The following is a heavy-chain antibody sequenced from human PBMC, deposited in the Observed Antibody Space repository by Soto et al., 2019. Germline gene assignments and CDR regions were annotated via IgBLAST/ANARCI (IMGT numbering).Heavy chain of an antibody. CDR1: CGSFSGYY. CDR2: INHSGST. D-gene: IGHD3-22*01. J-gene: IGHJ5*02. V-gene: IGHV4-34*01. Sequence: LSLTCAVYCGSFSGYYWSWIRQPPGKGLEWIGEINHSGSTNYNPSLKSRVTISVDTSKNQFSLKLSSVTAADTAVYYCAREAMIVGIDPWGQGTLVTVSS. CDR3: AREAMIVGIDP.